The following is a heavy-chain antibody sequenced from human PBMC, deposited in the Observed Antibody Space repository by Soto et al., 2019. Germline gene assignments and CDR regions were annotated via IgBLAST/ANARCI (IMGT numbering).Heavy chain of an antibody. V-gene: IGHV4-30-2*02. CDR3: ARQRITGDPTTALDAFGI. J-gene: IGHJ3*02. CDR2: ISHSGST. CDR1: GSSISSGDYS. D-gene: IGHD1-20*01. Sequence: SETLSLTCAVSGSSISSGDYSWSWLRQPPGKGLEWIGYISHSGSTYYNPSLKSRGPISGDRSKNQFSLKLSSLRSEDTAVYYFARQRITGDPTTALDAFGIWGQGTMVTLSS.